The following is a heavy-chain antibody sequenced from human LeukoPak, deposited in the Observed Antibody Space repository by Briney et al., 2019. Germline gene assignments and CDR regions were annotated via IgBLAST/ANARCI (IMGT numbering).Heavy chain of an antibody. CDR3: AKGGPYCSGGSCYSPDYYMDV. CDR1: GFTFSSYG. D-gene: IGHD2-15*01. J-gene: IGHJ6*03. CDR2: IQFDGTNK. V-gene: IGHV3-30*02. Sequence: GGSLRLSCAASGFTFSSYGIHWVRQAPGKGLEWVAFIQFDGTNKYYADSVKGRFTISRDNSKNTLYLQMNSLRAEDTAVYYCAKGGPYCSGGSCYSPDYYMDVWGKGTTVTISS.